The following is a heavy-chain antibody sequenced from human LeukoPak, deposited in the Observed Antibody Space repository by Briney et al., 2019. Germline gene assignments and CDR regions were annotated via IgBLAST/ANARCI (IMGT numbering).Heavy chain of an antibody. V-gene: IGHV4-38-2*02. CDR3: ARGVATLGEDY. CDR1: GYSISSGYY. D-gene: IGHD5-12*01. Sequence: SETLSLTCTVSGYSISSGYYWGWIRQPPGKGLEWIGSIYHSGSTYYNPSLKSRVTISVDTSKNQFSLKLSSVTAADTAVYYCARGVATLGEDYWGQGTLVTVSS. J-gene: IGHJ4*02. CDR2: IYHSGST.